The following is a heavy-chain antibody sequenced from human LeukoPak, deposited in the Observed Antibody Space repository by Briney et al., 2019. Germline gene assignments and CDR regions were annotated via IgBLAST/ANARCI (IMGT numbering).Heavy chain of an antibody. D-gene: IGHD2-15*01. Sequence: PGRSLRLSCAASGFTFSSYGMHWVRQAPGKGLEWVAVIWYDGSNKYYADSVKGRFTISRDNSKNTLYLQMNSLRAEDTAVYYCARGPCSRQGHYYYGMDVWGQGTTVTVSS. J-gene: IGHJ6*02. V-gene: IGHV3-33*01. CDR2: IWYDGSNK. CDR3: ARGPCSRQGHYYYGMDV. CDR1: GFTFSSYG.